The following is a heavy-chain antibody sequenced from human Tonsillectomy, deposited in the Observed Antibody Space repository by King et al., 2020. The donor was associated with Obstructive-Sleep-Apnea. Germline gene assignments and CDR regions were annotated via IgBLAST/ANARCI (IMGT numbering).Heavy chain of an antibody. CDR2: IYYSGTT. Sequence: QLQESGPGLVKPSQTLSLTCAVSGGSISSGGYSWSWVRQPPGKGLEWIGYIYYSGTTYYNPSLKSRVTISVDTSKNQFSLKLSSVTAADTAVYYCARVIGYCTSTNCYGSMDYYYYGLDVWGQGTTVTVSS. J-gene: IGHJ6*02. CDR1: GGSISSGGYS. V-gene: IGHV4-30-4*07. D-gene: IGHD2-2*01. CDR3: ARVIGYCTSTNCYGSMDYYYYGLDV.